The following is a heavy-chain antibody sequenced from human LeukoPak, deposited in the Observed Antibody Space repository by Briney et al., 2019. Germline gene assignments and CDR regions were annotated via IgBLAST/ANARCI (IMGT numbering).Heavy chain of an antibody. Sequence: PSETLSLTCTVSGGSISSSSYYWGWIRQPPGKGLEWIGSIYYSGSTYYNPSLKSRVTISVDTSKNQFSLKLSSVTAADTAVYYCAGPRDIVVVVAAGWGAFDIWGQGTMVTVSS. CDR3: AGPRDIVVVVAAGWGAFDI. V-gene: IGHV4-39*01. CDR1: GGSISSSSYY. J-gene: IGHJ3*02. D-gene: IGHD2-15*01. CDR2: IYYSGST.